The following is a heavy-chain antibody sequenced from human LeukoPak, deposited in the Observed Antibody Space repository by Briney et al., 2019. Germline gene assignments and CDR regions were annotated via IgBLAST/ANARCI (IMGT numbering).Heavy chain of an antibody. CDR2: INNDDTK. CDR3: ARDTDGLGY. CDR1: GFTFSSYA. Sequence: GGSLRLSCAASGFTFSSYAMHWVRQAPGKGLVWVSCINNDDTKVYADSVRGRFTISRDNAKNTMFLQMNGLRAEDTAVYYCARDTDGLGYWGQGTLVTVSS. J-gene: IGHJ4*02. D-gene: IGHD6-6*01. V-gene: IGHV3-74*01.